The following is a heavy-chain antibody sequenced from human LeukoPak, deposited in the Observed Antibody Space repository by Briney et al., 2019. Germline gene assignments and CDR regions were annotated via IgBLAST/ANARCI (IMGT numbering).Heavy chain of an antibody. Sequence: GGSLRLSCAASGFTFSSYGMRWVRQAPGKGLEWVAVISYDGSNKYYADSVKGRFTISRDNSKNTLYLQMNSLRAEDTAVYYCANLSPPYGDPLDYWGQGTLVTVSS. CDR3: ANLSPPYGDPLDY. CDR1: GFTFSSYG. V-gene: IGHV3-30*18. J-gene: IGHJ4*02. D-gene: IGHD4-17*01. CDR2: ISYDGSNK.